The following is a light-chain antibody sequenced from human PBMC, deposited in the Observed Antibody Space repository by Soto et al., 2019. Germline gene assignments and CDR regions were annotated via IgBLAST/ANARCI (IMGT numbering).Light chain of an antibody. J-gene: IGKJ1*01. V-gene: IGKV3D-20*01. CDR3: QQYGTSLRT. CDR2: DAS. CDR1: QSVSSNS. Sequence: EIVLTQSPATLSLSPGESATLSCGASQSVSSNSLAWYQQKPGLAPRLLIYDASRRATGIPDRFSGSGSGTDFSLTISRLEPEDFAVYYCQQYGTSLRTFGQRTKVDIK.